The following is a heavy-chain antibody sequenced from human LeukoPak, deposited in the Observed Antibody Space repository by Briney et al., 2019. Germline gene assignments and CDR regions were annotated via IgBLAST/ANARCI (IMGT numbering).Heavy chain of an antibody. V-gene: IGHV3-23*01. Sequence: GGTLRLSCAASGFTFSSYGMRWVRQAPGKGLEWVSAISGSGGSTYYADSVKGRFTISRDNSKNTLFLQMNSLRAEDTAVYYCAKEVELRFTSIDYWGQGTLVTVSS. CDR2: ISGSGGST. CDR3: AKEVELRFTSIDY. D-gene: IGHD1-7*01. CDR1: GFTFSSYG. J-gene: IGHJ4*02.